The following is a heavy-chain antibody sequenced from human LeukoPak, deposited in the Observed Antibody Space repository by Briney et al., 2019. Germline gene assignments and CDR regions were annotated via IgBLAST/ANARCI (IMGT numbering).Heavy chain of an antibody. J-gene: IGHJ4*02. D-gene: IGHD4-11*01. CDR1: GFTFGDYA. CDR3: ARLGDYSNKD. CDR2: IYSGGST. V-gene: IGHV3-53*01. Sequence: GGSLRLSCTASGFTFGDYAMSWVRQAPGKGLEWVSVIYSGGSTYYADSVKGRFTISRDNSKNTLYLQMNSLRAEDTAVYYCARLGDYSNKDWGQGTLVTVSS.